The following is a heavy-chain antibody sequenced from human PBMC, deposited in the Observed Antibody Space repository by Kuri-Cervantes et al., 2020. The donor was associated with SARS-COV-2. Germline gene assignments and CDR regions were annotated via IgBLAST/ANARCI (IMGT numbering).Heavy chain of an antibody. CDR2: ISYDGSNK. V-gene: IGHV3-30*18. D-gene: IGHD3-10*01. CDR3: AKNMVRGVTTDV. CDR1: GFTFSSYG. J-gene: IGHJ6*02. Sequence: GESLKISCAASGFTFSSYGMHWVRQAPGKGLEWVAVISYDGSNKYYADSVKGRSTISRDNSKNTLYLQMNSRRAEDTAVYYCAKNMVRGVTTDVWGQGTTVTVSS.